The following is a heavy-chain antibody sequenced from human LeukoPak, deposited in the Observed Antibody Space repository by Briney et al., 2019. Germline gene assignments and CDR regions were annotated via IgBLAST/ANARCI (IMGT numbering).Heavy chain of an antibody. CDR3: ARGEGASISRRYFDY. D-gene: IGHD2-2*01. CDR1: GFIVSSTY. Sequence: GGSLRLSCAASGFIVSSTYLNWVRQAPGKGLEWVSFINAVGSTYYADSVKGRFTISRDNSKNTVDLRMNSLRADDTAVYYCARGEGASISRRYFDYWGQGALDIVSS. CDR2: INAVGST. V-gene: IGHV3-66*01. J-gene: IGHJ4*02.